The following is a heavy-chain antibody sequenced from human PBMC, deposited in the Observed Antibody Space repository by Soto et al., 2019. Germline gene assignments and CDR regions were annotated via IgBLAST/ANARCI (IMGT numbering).Heavy chain of an antibody. CDR1: GFTFSSYA. J-gene: IGHJ6*03. V-gene: IGHV3-23*01. CDR2: ISGSGVVT. CDR3: AKRGGDYGSRNYSYLDV. Sequence: EVQLLESGGDLVQPGGSLRLSCAASGFTFSSYAMNWVRQAPGKGPEGVSSISGSGVVTYSPDSVRGRFTISRDNSKNTLYLQMNNLRAEDSAVYYCAKRGGDYGSRNYSYLDVWGKGTTVTVSS. D-gene: IGHD3-10*01.